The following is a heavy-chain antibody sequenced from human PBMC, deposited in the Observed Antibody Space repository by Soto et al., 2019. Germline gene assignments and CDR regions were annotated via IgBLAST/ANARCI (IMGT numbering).Heavy chain of an antibody. V-gene: IGHV4-31*03. CDR1: GGSISSDGYY. D-gene: IGHD4-4*01. CDR2: IFYSGTI. Sequence: SETLSLTCTVSGGSISSDGYYWSWIRQHPGKGLEWIGYIFYSGTIYYNPSLKSRVTISVDSSKKQFSLKLTSVTAADTAVYYCTREGRISKSDLDYWGQGTLVTVSS. CDR3: TREGRISKSDLDY. J-gene: IGHJ4*02.